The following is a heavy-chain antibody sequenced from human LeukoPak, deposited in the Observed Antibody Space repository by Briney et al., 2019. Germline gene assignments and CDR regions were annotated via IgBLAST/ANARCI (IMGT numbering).Heavy chain of an antibody. CDR1: GGSISSSSYY. J-gene: IGHJ4*02. V-gene: IGHV4-39*07. D-gene: IGHD1-7*01. Sequence: SETLSLTCTVSGGSISSSSYYWGWIRQPPGKGLEWIGGIYYSGSTYYNPSLKSRVTISVDTSKNQFSLKLSSVTAADTAVYYCARGDGTTMYFDYWGQGTLVTVSS. CDR2: IYYSGST. CDR3: ARGDGTTMYFDY.